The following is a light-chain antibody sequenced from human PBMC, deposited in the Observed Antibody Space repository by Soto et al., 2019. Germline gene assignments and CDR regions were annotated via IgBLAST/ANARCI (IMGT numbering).Light chain of an antibody. Sequence: SYELTQPPSVSLAQGQTARLTCGGNNIGTYSVHWYQQKPGQASVMVVCDDSDRPSGIPERFSGANSGNTATLTISRVEPGDEADYYCQVWNSRSDHLYVFGTGTKVTVL. J-gene: IGLJ1*01. CDR2: DDS. V-gene: IGLV3-21*02. CDR3: QVWNSRSDHLYV. CDR1: NIGTYS.